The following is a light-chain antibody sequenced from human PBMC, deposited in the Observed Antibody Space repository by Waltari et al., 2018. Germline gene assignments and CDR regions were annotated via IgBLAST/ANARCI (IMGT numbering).Light chain of an antibody. J-gene: IGLJ1*01. CDR3: LLAYGCARRV. CDR1: IGAVHSGLY. Sequence: QAVVTQEPSLTVSTGGTVTLTCASRIGAVHSGLYPYWTQQQPGQAPLTLIYDTTPKHPWAPARCSGSLLGGKAALTLSGAQPEDEAEYYCLLAYGCARRVFGTGTKVTVL. CDR2: DTT. V-gene: IGLV7-46*01.